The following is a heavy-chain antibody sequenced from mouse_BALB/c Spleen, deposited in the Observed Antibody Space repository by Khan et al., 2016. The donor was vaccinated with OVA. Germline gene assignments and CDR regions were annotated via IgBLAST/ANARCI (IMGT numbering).Heavy chain of an antibody. CDR1: GYSFTDYN. CDR3: ARKDYYGSSYYFDY. CDR2: IDPYNGGT. V-gene: IGHV1S135*01. J-gene: IGHJ2*01. Sequence: VQLQQPGPELVKPGASVKVSCKASGYSFTDYNMFWVKQSHGKSLEWIGYIDPYNGGTSYNQKFKGKATLTVDKSSSTAFMHLNSLTSEDSAVLYCARKDYYGSSYYFDYWGQGTTRTVSS. D-gene: IGHD1-1*01.